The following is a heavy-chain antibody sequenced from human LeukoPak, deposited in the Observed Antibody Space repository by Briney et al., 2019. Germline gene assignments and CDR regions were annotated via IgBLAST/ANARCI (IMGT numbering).Heavy chain of an antibody. CDR1: GYTFTNYG. CDR2: INTNAGNP. Sequence: ASVKVSCKASGYTFTNYGLSWVRQAPGQGLEWMGWINTNAGNPKSAQGFTERFVFSLDASVSTAYLQISSLKAADTAVYYCARSYGAFEGATYYYYGMDVWGQGTTVTVSS. CDR3: ARSYGAFEGATYYYYGMDV. J-gene: IGHJ6*02. V-gene: IGHV7-4-1*02. D-gene: IGHD3-10*01.